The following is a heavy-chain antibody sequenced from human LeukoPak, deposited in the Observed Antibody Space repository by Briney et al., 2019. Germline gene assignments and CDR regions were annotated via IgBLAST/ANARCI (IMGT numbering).Heavy chain of an antibody. CDR3: ASRTVAGGHDY. D-gene: IGHD6-19*01. J-gene: IGHJ4*02. CDR2: INHSGST. Sequence: SETLSLTCTVSGASISGSCYYWGWIRQPPGKGLEWIGEINHSGSTNYNPSLKRRGTISVDTSKNQFSLKLSSVTAAGTAVYYCASRTVAGGHDYWGQGTLVTVSS. CDR1: GASISGSCYY. V-gene: IGHV4-39*07.